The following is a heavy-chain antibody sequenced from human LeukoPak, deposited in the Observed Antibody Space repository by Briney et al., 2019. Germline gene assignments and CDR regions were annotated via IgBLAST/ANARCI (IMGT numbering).Heavy chain of an antibody. D-gene: IGHD6-19*01. CDR1: GFTFSSYG. V-gene: IGHV3-33*01. Sequence: QPGGSLRLSCAASGFTFSSYGMHWVRQAPGKGLEWVAVIWYDGSNKYYADSVKGRFTISRDNSKNTLYLQMNSLRAEDTAVYYCARGTQWLAQYYFDYWGQGTLVTVSS. J-gene: IGHJ4*02. CDR2: IWYDGSNK. CDR3: ARGTQWLAQYYFDY.